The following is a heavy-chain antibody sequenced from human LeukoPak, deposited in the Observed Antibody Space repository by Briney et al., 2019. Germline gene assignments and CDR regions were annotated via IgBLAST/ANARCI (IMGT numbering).Heavy chain of an antibody. V-gene: IGHV4-39*01. D-gene: IGHD3-9*01. CDR2: IHSSGSI. CDR3: ARHEDILTGYYNWFDP. CDR1: GASISSGSYH. Sequence: TSQTLSLTCTVSGASISSGSYHWGWIRQPPEKGLEWIGGIHSSGSIYYNPSLKSRVTISADTSKNRFSLRVRSVTAADTAVYYCARHEDILTGYYNWFDPWGQGTLVTVSS. J-gene: IGHJ5*02.